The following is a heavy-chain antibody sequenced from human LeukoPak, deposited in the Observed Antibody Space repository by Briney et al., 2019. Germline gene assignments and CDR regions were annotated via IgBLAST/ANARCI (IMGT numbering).Heavy chain of an antibody. D-gene: IGHD4-17*01. Sequence: GVSLRLSCAASGFTFSSYAMSWVRQAPGKGLEWVSAISGSGGSTYYADSVKGRFTISRDNSKNTLYLQMNSLRAEDTAVYYCAKTLRYGDYSNWGQGTLVTVSS. V-gene: IGHV3-23*01. J-gene: IGHJ4*02. CDR3: AKTLRYGDYSN. CDR1: GFTFSSYA. CDR2: ISGSGGST.